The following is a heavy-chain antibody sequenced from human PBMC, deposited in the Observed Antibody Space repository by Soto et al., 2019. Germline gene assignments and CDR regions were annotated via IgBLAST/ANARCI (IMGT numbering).Heavy chain of an antibody. V-gene: IGHV4-59*01. CDR1: GGSISSYY. D-gene: IGHD3-10*01. J-gene: IGHJ3*02. Sequence: QVQLQESGPGLVKPSETLSLTCTVSGGSISSYYWSWIRQPPGKGLEWIGYIYYSGSTNYNPSLKSRVTLSVDTSKNQFSLKLSSVTAADTAVYYCARVWGGAFDIWCQGTMVTVSS. CDR3: ARVWGGAFDI. CDR2: IYYSGST.